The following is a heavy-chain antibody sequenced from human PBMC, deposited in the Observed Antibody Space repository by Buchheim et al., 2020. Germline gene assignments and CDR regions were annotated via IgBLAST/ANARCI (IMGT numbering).Heavy chain of an antibody. Sequence: EAQLVESGGGLVQPGGSLRLSCAASGFPFSSFEMNWFRQAPGKGPEWIAYIRSSGSTTSYADSVRGRFTISRDDAKNSLYLQMNSLRAEDTAVYYCARGNPKSDYCSGTNCYWGQGTL. CDR2: IRSSGSTT. V-gene: IGHV3-48*03. CDR3: ARGNPKSDYCSGTNCY. J-gene: IGHJ1*01. D-gene: IGHD2-2*01. CDR1: GFPFSSFE.